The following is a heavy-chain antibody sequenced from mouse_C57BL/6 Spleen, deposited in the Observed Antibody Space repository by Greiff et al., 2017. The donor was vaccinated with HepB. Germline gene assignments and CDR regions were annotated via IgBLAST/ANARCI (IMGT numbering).Heavy chain of an antibody. Sequence: VHVKQSVAELVRPGASVKLSCTASGFNIKNTYMHWVKQRPEQGLEWIGRIDPANGNTKYAPKFQGKATITADTSSNTAYLQLSSLTSEDTAIYYCARWDGSSYESAMDYWGQGTSVTVSS. CDR1: GFNIKNTY. CDR3: ARWDGSSYESAMDY. J-gene: IGHJ4*01. V-gene: IGHV14-3*01. D-gene: IGHD1-1*01. CDR2: IDPANGNT.